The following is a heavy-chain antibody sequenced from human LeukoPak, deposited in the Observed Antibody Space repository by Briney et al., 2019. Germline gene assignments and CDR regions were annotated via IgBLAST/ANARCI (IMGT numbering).Heavy chain of an antibody. CDR2: INHSGST. J-gene: IGHJ6*02. V-gene: IGHV4-34*01. CDR1: SGFFSGYY. CDR3: ARGSRGDDRHCYYGMDV. D-gene: IGHD5-12*01. Sequence: PSETLSLTCVVHSGFFSGYYWSWVRQPPGKGLEWIGEINHSGSTNYSPSLNSRGTISIDTSKNQFSLTVNSVTAADTAVYYCARGSRGDDRHCYYGMDVWGQGTTVTVSS.